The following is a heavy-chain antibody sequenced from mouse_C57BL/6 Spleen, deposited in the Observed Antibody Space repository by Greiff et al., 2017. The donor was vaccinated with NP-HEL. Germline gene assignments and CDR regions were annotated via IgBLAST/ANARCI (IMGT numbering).Heavy chain of an antibody. V-gene: IGHV5-4*01. J-gene: IGHJ3*01. D-gene: IGHD4-1*01. Sequence: EVQLQESGGGLVKPGGSLKLSCAASGFTFSSYAMSWVRQTPEKRLEWVATISDGGSYTYYPDNVKGRFTISRDNAKNNLYLQMSHLKSEDTAMYYCARGGLGLAWFAYWGQGTLVTVSA. CDR1: GFTFSSYA. CDR2: ISDGGSYT. CDR3: ARGGLGLAWFAY.